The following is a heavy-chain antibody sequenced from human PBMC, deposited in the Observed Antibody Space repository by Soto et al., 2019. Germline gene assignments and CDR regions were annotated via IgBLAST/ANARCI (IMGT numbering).Heavy chain of an antibody. V-gene: IGHV3-23*01. CDR1: GFTFSSYA. CDR3: VKYTVTEDLGES. CDR2: VSRAGTYT. D-gene: IGHD3-16*01. Sequence: EVPLLESGGDVVRPGGSLRLSCAASGFTFSSYAMGWVRQAPGKGLEWVAGVSRAGTYTFYADSVRGRFSIASDNSRDTVDLYMNALRGDDTAVYFCVKYTVTEDLGESWGQGTLVSVSS. J-gene: IGHJ5*02.